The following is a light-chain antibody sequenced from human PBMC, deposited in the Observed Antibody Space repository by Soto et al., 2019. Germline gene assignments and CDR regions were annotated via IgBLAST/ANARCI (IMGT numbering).Light chain of an antibody. CDR3: QQYNSYS. CDR2: HAS. CDR1: QSVSGW. J-gene: IGKJ1*01. Sequence: IQMTQSPSTLSASVGDTVTVTCRASQSVSGWLAWYQQKPGEAPKLLIYHASTLESGVPSRFSGSGSGTEFTLTISSLQPDDFATYYCQQYNSYSFGQGTKVDIK. V-gene: IGKV1-5*01.